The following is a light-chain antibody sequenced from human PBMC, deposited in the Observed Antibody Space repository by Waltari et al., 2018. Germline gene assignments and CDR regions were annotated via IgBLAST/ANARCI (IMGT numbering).Light chain of an antibody. Sequence: DIQMTQSPSTLSASVGDRVTVTCRASQSIIRYLAWYQQKPGKAPKVLIHDTSNLASGVPSRFSCSGFGTEFTLTITSLQPDDLGTYYCQQYNSYPLTFGGGTKVEIK. CDR3: QQYNSYPLT. CDR1: QSIIRY. CDR2: DTS. V-gene: IGKV1-5*01. J-gene: IGKJ4*01.